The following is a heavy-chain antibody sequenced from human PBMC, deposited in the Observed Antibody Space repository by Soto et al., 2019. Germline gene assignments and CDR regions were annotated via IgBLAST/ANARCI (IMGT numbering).Heavy chain of an antibody. J-gene: IGHJ4*02. CDR1: GFTFSNYD. CDR3: AKAAATYYCSGGYCYNYYFDS. CDR2: ISYDGSNK. D-gene: IGHD2-15*01. V-gene: IGHV3-30*18. Sequence: PGGSLRLSCAASGFTFSNYDMHWVRQAPGKGLEWVAVISYDGSNKYYADSVRSRFTISRGNSKNTLYLQMNSLRADDTAVYYCAKAAATYYCSGGYCYNYYFDSWGQGTLVTVSS.